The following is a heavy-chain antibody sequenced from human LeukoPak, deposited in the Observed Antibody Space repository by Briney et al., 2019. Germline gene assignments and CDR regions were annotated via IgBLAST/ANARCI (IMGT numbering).Heavy chain of an antibody. Sequence: GASVKVSCKASGYTFTSYYMHWVRQAPGQGLEWMGIINPSGGSTSYAQKFQGRVTMTRDTSTSTVYMELSSLRSEDTAVYYCARDGYDFWSGYLPFDYWGQGTPVTVSS. J-gene: IGHJ4*02. V-gene: IGHV1-46*01. CDR2: INPSGGST. CDR3: ARDGYDFWSGYLPFDY. D-gene: IGHD3-3*01. CDR1: GYTFTSYY.